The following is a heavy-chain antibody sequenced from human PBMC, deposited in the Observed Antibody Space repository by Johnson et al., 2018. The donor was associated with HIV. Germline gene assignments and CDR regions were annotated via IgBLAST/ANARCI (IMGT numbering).Heavy chain of an antibody. Sequence: VQLVESGGGLVQPGGSLRLSCAASGFTVSSNYMSWVRQAPGKGLEWVSVIYSGGSTYYADSVKGRCTISRDNAKNTLYLQMNSLRAEDTAVYYCAKGTGRVASDAFDIWGQGTMVTVSS. CDR3: AKGTGRVASDAFDI. V-gene: IGHV3-66*01. J-gene: IGHJ3*02. CDR2: IYSGGST. D-gene: IGHD5-12*01. CDR1: GFTVSSNY.